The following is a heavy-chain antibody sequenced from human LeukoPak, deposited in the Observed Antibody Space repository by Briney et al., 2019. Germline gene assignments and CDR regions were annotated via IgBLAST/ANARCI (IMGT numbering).Heavy chain of an antibody. V-gene: IGHV4-59*12. Sequence: SETLSLTCTVSGGSISSYYWSWIRQPPGKGLEWIGYIYYSGSTNYNPSLKSRVTISVDTSKNQFSLKLSSVTAADTAVYYCARRARIVVVPAGGNWFDPWGQGTLVTVSS. CDR3: ARRARIVVVPAGGNWFDP. CDR2: IYYSGST. J-gene: IGHJ5*02. D-gene: IGHD2-2*01. CDR1: GGSISSYY.